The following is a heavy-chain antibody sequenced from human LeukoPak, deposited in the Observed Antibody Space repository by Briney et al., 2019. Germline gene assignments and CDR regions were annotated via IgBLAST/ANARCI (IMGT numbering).Heavy chain of an antibody. CDR2: MSSDGSST. CDR1: GFTFNSYA. CDR3: ARVTNYYDSSGYYEGPYYFDY. Sequence: GGSLRLSCAASGFTFNSYAMNWVRQAPGKGLVWVSRMSSDGSSTSYADSVKGRFTISRDNAKNTLYLQMNSLRAEDTAVYYCARVTNYYDSSGYYEGPYYFDYWGQGTLVTVSS. D-gene: IGHD3-22*01. V-gene: IGHV3-74*01. J-gene: IGHJ4*02.